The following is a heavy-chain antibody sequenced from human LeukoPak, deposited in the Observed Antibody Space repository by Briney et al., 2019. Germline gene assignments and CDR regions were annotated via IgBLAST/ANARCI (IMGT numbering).Heavy chain of an antibody. V-gene: IGHV3-23*01. D-gene: IGHD3-3*01. CDR2: ISDNGRNT. CDR1: GFTFSNYA. J-gene: IGHJ3*02. CDR3: ARMYYDFWSGYYTGGAFDI. Sequence: GGSLRLSCATSGFTFSNYAMSWVRQAPGKGLEWVSSISDNGRNTFYADSVKGRFTISRDNSKNTVYLQMNNLRAEDTTVYYCARMYYDFWSGYYTGGAFDIWGQGTMVTVSS.